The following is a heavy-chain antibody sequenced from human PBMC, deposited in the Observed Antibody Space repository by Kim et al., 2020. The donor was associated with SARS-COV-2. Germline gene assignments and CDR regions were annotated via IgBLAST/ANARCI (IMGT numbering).Heavy chain of an antibody. CDR2: ISSTGITT. J-gene: IGHJ4*02. CDR1: GFTFSAYA. CDR3: AKKLTSYIGSRKTH. Sequence: GGSLRLSCAASGFTFSAYAMSWVRQAPGKGLEWISGISSTGITTHYAASVKGRFTISRDNSRNTLYLELNGLSVDDTALYYCAKKLTSYIGSRKTHWGQGTLVTVSS. V-gene: IGHV3-23*01. D-gene: IGHD1-26*01.